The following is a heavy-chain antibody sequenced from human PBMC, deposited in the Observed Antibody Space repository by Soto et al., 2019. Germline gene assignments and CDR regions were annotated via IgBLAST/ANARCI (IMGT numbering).Heavy chain of an antibody. CDR1: GFTFGSYA. J-gene: IGHJ4*02. CDR3: ARDQEEGEVCRTSCYDYYFDY. D-gene: IGHD2-2*01. V-gene: IGHV3-30-3*01. Sequence: GGSLRLSCAASGFTFGSYAMHWVRQAPGKGLEWVAVISYDGSNKYYADSVKGRFTISRDNSKNTLYLQMNSLRAEDTAVYYYARDQEEGEVCRTSCYDYYFDYLGQGTRGNVSS. CDR2: ISYDGSNK.